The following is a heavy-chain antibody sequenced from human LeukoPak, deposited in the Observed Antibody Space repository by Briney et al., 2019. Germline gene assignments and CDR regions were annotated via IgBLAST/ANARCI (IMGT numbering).Heavy chain of an antibody. CDR3: ESNRDGYNSFDY. CDR1: GGSINNGGYY. CDR2: IYYSGSS. V-gene: IGHV4-31*03. J-gene: IGHJ4*02. D-gene: IGHD5-24*01. Sequence: SQTLSLTCTVSGGSINNGGYYWSWIRQHPGKGLEWIGYIYYSGSSYYNPSLRSRVTISVDTSKNHFSLKLSSVTAADTAVYYCESNRDGYNSFDYWGQGTLVTVYS.